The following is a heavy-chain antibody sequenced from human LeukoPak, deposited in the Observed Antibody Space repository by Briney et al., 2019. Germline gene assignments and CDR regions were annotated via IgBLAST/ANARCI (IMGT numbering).Heavy chain of an antibody. D-gene: IGHD1-26*01. V-gene: IGHV3-33*01. J-gene: IGHJ4*02. CDR1: GFTFSSYG. Sequence: GGSLRLSCAASGFTFSSYGMHWVRQAPGKGLEWVAVIWYDGSNKYYADSVKGRFTISRDNSKNTLYLQMNSLRAEDTAAYYCARDPYSGYFDYWGQGTLVTVSS. CDR2: IWYDGSNK. CDR3: ARDPYSGYFDY.